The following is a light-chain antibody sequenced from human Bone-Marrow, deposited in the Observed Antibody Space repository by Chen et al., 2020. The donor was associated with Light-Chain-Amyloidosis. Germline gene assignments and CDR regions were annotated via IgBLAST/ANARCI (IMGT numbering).Light chain of an antibody. V-gene: IGLV3-25*03. CDR1: DLPTKY. CDR3: QSADSSGTYEVI. J-gene: IGLJ2*01. CDR2: RDT. Sequence: SYELTHPPSVSVSPGQTARLTCSGDDLPTKYAYWYQQKPGQAPVLVIHRDTERPSGISERLSGSSSGTTATLTISGVQAEDEADYHCQSADSSGTYEVIFGGGTKLTVL.